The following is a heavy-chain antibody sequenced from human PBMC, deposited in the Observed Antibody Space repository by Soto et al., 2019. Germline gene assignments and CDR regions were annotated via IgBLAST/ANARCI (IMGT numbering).Heavy chain of an antibody. CDR2: INQDGGEK. Sequence: GGSLRLSCAASGFTFSVYWMTWVRQAPGKGLEWVANINQDGGEKCYVDSVKGRFTISRDNAKNSLYLQMDSLRAEDTAVYYCAREGYSSGWYPADYWGRGTLVTVSS. V-gene: IGHV3-7*01. CDR1: GFTFSVYW. CDR3: AREGYSSGWYPADY. J-gene: IGHJ4*02. D-gene: IGHD6-19*01.